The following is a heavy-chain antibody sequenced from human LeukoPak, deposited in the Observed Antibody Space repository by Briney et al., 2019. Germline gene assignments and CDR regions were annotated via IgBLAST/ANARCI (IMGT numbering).Heavy chain of an antibody. J-gene: IGHJ4*02. D-gene: IGHD3-10*01. CDR1: GYTFTGYY. Sequence: ASVKVSCKASGYTFTGYYMHWVRQAPGQGLEWMGWINPNSGGTNYAQKFQGRVTMTRDTSISTAYMELSRLRSDDTAVYYCARDLYYYGSGSYYAHWGQGTLVTVSS. CDR2: INPNSGGT. CDR3: ARDLYYYGSGSYYAH. V-gene: IGHV1-2*02.